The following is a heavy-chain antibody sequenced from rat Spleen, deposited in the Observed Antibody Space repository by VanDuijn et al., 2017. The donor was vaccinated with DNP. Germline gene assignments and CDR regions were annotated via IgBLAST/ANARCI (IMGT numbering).Heavy chain of an antibody. D-gene: IGHD1-4*01. V-gene: IGHV5-31*01. Sequence: EVRLVESGGDLVQPGRSLKLSCVASGFTFDNYWMTWIRQVPGKGLEWLASISSNGGNTYYPHSVKGRFTISRDNAKDTLYLQMNSLRSEDTATYYCATSTGAYWGQGVMVTVSS. CDR1: GFTFDNYW. CDR3: ATSTGAY. CDR2: ISSNGGNT. J-gene: IGHJ2*01.